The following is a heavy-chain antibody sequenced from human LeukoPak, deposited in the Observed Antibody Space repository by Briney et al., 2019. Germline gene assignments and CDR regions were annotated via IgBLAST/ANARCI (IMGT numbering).Heavy chain of an antibody. CDR3: AKGFYHVGATTVYDY. J-gene: IGHJ4*02. Sequence: GGSLRLSCAASGFTFSSYAVNWVRQAPGKGLEWVSAISGSGGSTYYADSVKGRFTISRDNSKNTLYLQMNSLRAEDTAVYYCAKGFYHVGATTVYDYWGQGTLVTVSS. CDR2: ISGSGGST. D-gene: IGHD1-26*01. V-gene: IGHV3-23*01. CDR1: GFTFSSYA.